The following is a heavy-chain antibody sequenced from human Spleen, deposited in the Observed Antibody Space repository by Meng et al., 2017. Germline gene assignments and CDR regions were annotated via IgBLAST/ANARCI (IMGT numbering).Heavy chain of an antibody. CDR1: GYSITGSYN. CDR2: IYQSGST. CDR3: AGGAVVTFIFYHAMDV. J-gene: IGHJ6*02. V-gene: IGHV4-38-2*01. D-gene: IGHD2-21*02. Sequence: GSLRLPCAVSGYSITGSYNWGWIRRSPGKGLEWIGSIYQSGSTYYNPSLKSRVTMSADTSKTKFSLQLTSVTAAVTAVYYCAGGAVVTFIFYHAMDVWGQGTTVTVSS.